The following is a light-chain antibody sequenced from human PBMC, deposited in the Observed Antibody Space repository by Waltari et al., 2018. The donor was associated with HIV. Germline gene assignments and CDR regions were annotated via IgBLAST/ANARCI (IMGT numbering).Light chain of an antibody. J-gene: IGLJ2*01. CDR1: ALPKKY. CDR2: EDS. Sequence: SYELTQPPSLSVSPGQTARITCTGDALPKKYASWNQQKSGQAPVLVIYEDSKRPSGVPVRFFGSSTGTTAILTISGGQVEDEADYYCYSTDNSGHHRVFGTGTKLSVL. V-gene: IGLV3-10*01. CDR3: YSTDNSGHHRV.